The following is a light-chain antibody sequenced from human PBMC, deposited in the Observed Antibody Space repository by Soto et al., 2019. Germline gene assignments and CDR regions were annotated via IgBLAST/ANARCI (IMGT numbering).Light chain of an antibody. J-gene: IGKJ5*01. V-gene: IGKV3D-20*02. CDR1: QSISSSY. CDR3: QQRSNWPPIT. Sequence: IVLTQSPGTLSLSPGKRATLCCRACQSISSSYLARYQQRPGQAPRLLIYGAPSRATGIPDRFSGSGSGTDFTLTIDNLEPEDFAIYYCQQRSNWPPITFGQGTRLEIK. CDR2: GAP.